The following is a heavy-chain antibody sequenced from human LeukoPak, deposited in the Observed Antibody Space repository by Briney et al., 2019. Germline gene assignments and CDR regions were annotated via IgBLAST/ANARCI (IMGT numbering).Heavy chain of an antibody. J-gene: IGHJ3*02. V-gene: IGHV3-30*18. D-gene: IGHD3-22*01. CDR3: AKDLDYDSSGYYQHQESAFDI. CDR1: GFTFSSYG. CDR2: ISYDGSNK. Sequence: GRSLRLSCAASGFTFSSYGMHWVRQAPGKGLEWVAVISYDGSNKYYADSVKGRFTISRDNSKNTLYLQMNSLRAEDTAVYYCAKDLDYDSSGYYQHQESAFDIWGQGTMVTVSS.